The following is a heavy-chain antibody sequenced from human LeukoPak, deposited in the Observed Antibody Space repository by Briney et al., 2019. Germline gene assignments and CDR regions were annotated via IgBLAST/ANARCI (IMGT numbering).Heavy chain of an antibody. CDR3: ARGYYDSSGYYLDY. CDR1: GGSISSYY. V-gene: IGHV4-59*12. D-gene: IGHD3-22*01. CDR2: IYYNGST. J-gene: IGHJ4*02. Sequence: SETLSLTCTVSGGSISSYYWSWIRQPPGKGLEWIGYIYYNGSTNYNPSLKSRVTISVDRSENQFSLKLGSVTAADTAVYYCARGYYDSSGYYLDYWGQGTLVTVSS.